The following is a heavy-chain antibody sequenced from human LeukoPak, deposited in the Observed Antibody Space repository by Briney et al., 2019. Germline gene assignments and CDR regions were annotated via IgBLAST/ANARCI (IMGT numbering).Heavy chain of an antibody. CDR1: GFTLSSYE. D-gene: IGHD1-26*01. V-gene: IGHV3-48*03. Sequence: PGGSLRLSCAASGFTLSSYEMNWDRQAPGKGLEWISYISSSGSTIYYGDSVKGRFTISRDSATNSLYLQMNSLRAEDTAVYYCAKGWDSGPHFGSWGQGTLVTVSS. CDR2: ISSSGSTI. J-gene: IGHJ4*02. CDR3: AKGWDSGPHFGS.